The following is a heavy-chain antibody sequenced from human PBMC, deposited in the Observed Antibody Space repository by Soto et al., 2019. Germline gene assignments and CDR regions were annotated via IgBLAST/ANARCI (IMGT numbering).Heavy chain of an antibody. V-gene: IGHV3-30*18. D-gene: IGHD1-26*01. CDR3: AKEVGAGHFDY. CDR2: ISYDGSNK. J-gene: IGHJ4*02. CDR1: GFTFSSYG. Sequence: GGSLRLSCAASGFTFSSYGMHWVRQAPGKGLEWVAVISYDGSNKYYADSVKGRFTISRDNSKNTLYLQMNSLRAEDTAVYYCAKEVGAGHFDYWGQGTLVTVSS.